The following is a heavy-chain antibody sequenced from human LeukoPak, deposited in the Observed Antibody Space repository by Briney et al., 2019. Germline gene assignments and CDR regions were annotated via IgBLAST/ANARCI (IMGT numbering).Heavy chain of an antibody. CDR3: ARGRYDSSGYALNWFDP. D-gene: IGHD3-22*01. CDR2: INPNSGGT. CDR1: GYTFTGYY. Sequence: ASVKVSCKASGYTFTGYYMHWVRQAPGQGLEWMGRINPNSGGTNYAQKFQGRVTMTRDTSISTAYMELSRLRSDDTAVYYCARGRYDSSGYALNWFDPWGQGTPVTVSS. J-gene: IGHJ5*02. V-gene: IGHV1-2*06.